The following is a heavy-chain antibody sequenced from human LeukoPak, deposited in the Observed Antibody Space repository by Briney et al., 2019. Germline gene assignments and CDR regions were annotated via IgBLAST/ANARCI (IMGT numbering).Heavy chain of an antibody. CDR3: ASPRTSYRYTFDY. CDR2: ISTSGST. CDR1: GGSSRGYY. V-gene: IGHV4-4*09. D-gene: IGHD5-18*01. Sequence: PSETLSLTCAVYGGSSRGYYWNWLWIRQAPGKGLEWIGYISTSGSTNYNPSLKSRVSISLDTSNNRFSLNLNFVTAADTAVYFCASPRTSYRYTFDYWGRGALVTVSS. J-gene: IGHJ4*02.